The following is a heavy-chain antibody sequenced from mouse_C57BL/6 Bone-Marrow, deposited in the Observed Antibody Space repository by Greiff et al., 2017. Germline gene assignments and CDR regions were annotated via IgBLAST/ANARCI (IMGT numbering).Heavy chain of an antibody. D-gene: IGHD2-2*01. CDR2: IYPGDGDT. J-gene: IGHJ3*01. Sequence: QVQLQQSGPELVKPGASVKISCKASGYAFSSSWMNWVKQRPGKGLEWIGRIYPGDGDTNCNGKFKGKATLTADKSSSTAYMQLSSLTSEDSAVYFCAREVLWLRRDWFAYWGQGTLVTVSA. CDR1: GYAFSSSW. V-gene: IGHV1-82*01. CDR3: AREVLWLRRDWFAY.